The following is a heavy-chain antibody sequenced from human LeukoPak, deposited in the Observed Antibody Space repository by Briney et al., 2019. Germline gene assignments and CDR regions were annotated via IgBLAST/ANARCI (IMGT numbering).Heavy chain of an antibody. CDR1: GFTFSSYG. J-gene: IGHJ4*02. CDR2: IQYDGSNK. Sequence: GGSLRLSCAASGFTFSSYGMHWVRQAPGKGLEWVTFIQYDGSNKYYADSVKGRFTISRDNSKNTVYLQMNSLRSEDTAVYYCAGGRPRGYCSGGSCYHNFDYWGQGTLVTVSS. V-gene: IGHV3-30*02. CDR3: AGGRPRGYCSGGSCYHNFDY. D-gene: IGHD2-15*01.